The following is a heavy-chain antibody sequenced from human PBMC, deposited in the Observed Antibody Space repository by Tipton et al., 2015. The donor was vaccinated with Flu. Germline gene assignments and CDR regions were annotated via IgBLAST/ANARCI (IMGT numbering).Heavy chain of an antibody. CDR2: IYTSGNT. CDR1: GGSLSGYY. CDR3: ATYYYGSGTQSAFDY. J-gene: IGHJ4*02. Sequence: GLVKPSETLSLTCNVSGGSLSGYYWSWIRQPAGKGLEWIGRIYTSGNTNYSPSLKSRVTMSVDTSKNQFSLKLSSMTAADTAVYYCATYYYGSGTQSAFDYWGQGTLVTVSS. V-gene: IGHV4-4*07. D-gene: IGHD3-10*01.